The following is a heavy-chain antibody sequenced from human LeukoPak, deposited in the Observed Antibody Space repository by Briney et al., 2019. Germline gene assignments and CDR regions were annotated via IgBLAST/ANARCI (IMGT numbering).Heavy chain of an antibody. J-gene: IGHJ4*02. CDR2: IRYDGGNA. Sequence: GGSLRLSCAASGFTLSCCGMHWVRQAPGKGLEWVAFIRYDGGNAYYADSVKGRFTISRDNSQKKMYLQMNSLRTEDTAVYYCAKRYSSGWYPPRPYWGQGTLVTVSS. CDR1: GFTLSCCG. CDR3: AKRYSSGWYPPRPY. V-gene: IGHV3-30*02. D-gene: IGHD6-19*01.